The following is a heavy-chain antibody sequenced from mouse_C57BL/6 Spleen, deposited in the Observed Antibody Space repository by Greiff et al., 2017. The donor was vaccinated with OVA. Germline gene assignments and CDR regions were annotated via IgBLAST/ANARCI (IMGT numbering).Heavy chain of an antibody. CDR3: AREGDYAMDY. CDR2: ISSGSSTI. V-gene: IGHV5-17*01. J-gene: IGHJ4*01. Sequence: EVHLVESGGGLVKPGGSLKLSCAASGFTFSDYGMHWVRQAPEKGLEWVAYISSGSSTIYYADTVKGRFTISRDNAKNTLFLQMTRLRSEDTAMYYCAREGDYAMDYWGQGTSVTVSS. CDR1: GFTFSDYG.